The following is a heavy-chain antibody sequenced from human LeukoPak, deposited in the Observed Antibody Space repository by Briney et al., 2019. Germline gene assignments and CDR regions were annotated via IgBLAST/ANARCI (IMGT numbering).Heavy chain of an antibody. Sequence: GGSLRLSCIASGFTFNSYAMHWVRQAPGKGLEWVAVISYDGGNENYADSLKGRFTISRDNSKNTLYLQMNSLRAEDSAVYYCARAMGFYDSSGYRYYCDYWGQGTLVTVSS. CDR3: ARAMGFYDSSGYRYYCDY. J-gene: IGHJ4*02. D-gene: IGHD3-22*01. CDR2: ISYDGGNE. CDR1: GFTFNSYA. V-gene: IGHV3-30-3*01.